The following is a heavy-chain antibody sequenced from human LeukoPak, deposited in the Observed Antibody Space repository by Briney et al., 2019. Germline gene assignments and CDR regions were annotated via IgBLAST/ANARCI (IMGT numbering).Heavy chain of an antibody. CDR3: ARDTDSSGRHWYFDL. CDR1: GFTFSNYG. CDR2: IQYDGSKK. J-gene: IGHJ2*01. D-gene: IGHD6-19*01. V-gene: IGHV3-33*01. Sequence: GTSLRLSCAASGFTFSNYGMHWVRQAPGKGLEWVAAIQYDGSKKYYADSVKGRITIPRDNSKNTLYLQMNSLGAEDTGVYYCARDTDSSGRHWYFDLWGRGTLVTVSS.